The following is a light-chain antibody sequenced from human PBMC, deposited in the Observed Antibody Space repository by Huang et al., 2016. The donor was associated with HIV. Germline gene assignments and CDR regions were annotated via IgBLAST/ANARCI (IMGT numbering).Light chain of an antibody. CDR2: RVS. CDR1: QNLIYSDGNTY. Sequence: DVVVTQTPLSLPVTLGQPASISCRSSQNLIYSDGNTYLIWLHQRPGQSPRRLIYRVSKRDSGVPDRFSGSGSGTDFTLTISRVEAEDVGVYYCMQGTNWPHTFGQGTRLEIK. J-gene: IGKJ5*01. CDR3: MQGTNWPHT. V-gene: IGKV2-30*01.